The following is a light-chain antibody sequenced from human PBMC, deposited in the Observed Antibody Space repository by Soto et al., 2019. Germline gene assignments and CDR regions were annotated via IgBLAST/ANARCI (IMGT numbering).Light chain of an antibody. CDR2: DAS. V-gene: IGKV1-5*01. J-gene: IGKJ2*01. Sequence: DVQMTQSASTLSASFGDRVTITCRASQSISTWLVWYQQKPGKAPKVLIYDASSLQSGVPSRFSGHGSGTDFTLTISSLKPDDSAIYYCQQYKTYTTFGQGTKVDIK. CDR3: QQYKTYTT. CDR1: QSISTW.